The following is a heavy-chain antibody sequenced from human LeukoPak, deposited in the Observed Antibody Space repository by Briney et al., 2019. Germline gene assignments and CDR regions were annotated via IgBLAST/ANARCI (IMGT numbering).Heavy chain of an antibody. V-gene: IGHV1-18*01. CDR1: GYTFTSYG. Sequence: GASVKVSCKASGYTFTSYGISWVRQAPGQGLEWMGWISAYNGNTNYAQKLQGRATMTTDTSTSTAYMELRSLRSDDTAVYYCAREAFLEWLPKYYFDYWGQGTLVTVSS. CDR2: ISAYNGNT. J-gene: IGHJ4*02. CDR3: AREAFLEWLPKYYFDY. D-gene: IGHD3-3*02.